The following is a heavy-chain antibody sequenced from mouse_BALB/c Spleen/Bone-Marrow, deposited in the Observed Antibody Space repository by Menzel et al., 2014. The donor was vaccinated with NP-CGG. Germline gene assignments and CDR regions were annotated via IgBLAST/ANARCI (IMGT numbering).Heavy chain of an antibody. D-gene: IGHD1-1*01. J-gene: IGHJ2*01. CDR2: ILPGSGST. CDR1: GYTFSSYW. Sequence: QVQLQQSGAELMKPGASVKISCKATGYTFSSYWIEWVKQRPGHGLEWIGEILPGSGSTNYNEKFKGKATFTADTSSNTAYMQLSSLTSEDSAVYYCARSRGGFYFDYWAQGTTLTASS. CDR3: ARSRGGFYFDY. V-gene: IGHV1-9*01.